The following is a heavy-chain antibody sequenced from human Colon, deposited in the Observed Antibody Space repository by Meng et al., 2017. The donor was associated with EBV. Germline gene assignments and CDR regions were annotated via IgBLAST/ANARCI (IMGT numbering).Heavy chain of an antibody. CDR1: VASLRDYY. D-gene: IGHD3-10*01. CDR2: VDHRGNT. V-gene: IGHV4-34*01. Sequence: HVRPPTWGAVLVTPSVTLFLSCAVYVASLRDYYWTWIRLPPGKGLEWIGEVDHRGNTKYNPSLKSRVTISLDTSKKQFSLKVSSVTAADSAVYYCARRGPSGNFSPWSQGALVTVSS. J-gene: IGHJ5*02. CDR3: ARRGPSGNFSP.